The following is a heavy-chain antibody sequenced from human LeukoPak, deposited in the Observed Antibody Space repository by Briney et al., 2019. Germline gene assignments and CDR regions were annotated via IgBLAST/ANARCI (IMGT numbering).Heavy chain of an antibody. Sequence: PGGSLRLSCAASGFTFSSYAMSWVRQAPGKGLEWVSTISDSGGSTYYADSVKGRFTISRDNSKNTLYLQMNSLRAEDTAVYYCAKDLYSGYSSGWYDWFDPWGQGTLVTVSS. J-gene: IGHJ5*02. CDR1: GFTFSSYA. CDR2: ISDSGGST. V-gene: IGHV3-23*01. CDR3: AKDLYSGYSSGWYDWFDP. D-gene: IGHD6-19*01.